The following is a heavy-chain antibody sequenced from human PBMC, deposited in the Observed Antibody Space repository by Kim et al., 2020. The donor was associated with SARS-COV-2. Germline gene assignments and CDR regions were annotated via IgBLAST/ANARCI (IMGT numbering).Heavy chain of an antibody. CDR2: IYYSGST. Sequence: SETLSLTCTVSGGSISSSSYYWGWLRQPPGKGLEGIGSIYYSGSTYYNPSLKSRVTITVDTSKNQFSLKLSSVTAADTAVYYCARNEVLAASLGYNWFDPWGQGTLVTVSS. CDR1: GGSISSSSYY. CDR3: ARNEVLAASLGYNWFDP. D-gene: IGHD6-13*01. V-gene: IGHV4-39*01. J-gene: IGHJ5*02.